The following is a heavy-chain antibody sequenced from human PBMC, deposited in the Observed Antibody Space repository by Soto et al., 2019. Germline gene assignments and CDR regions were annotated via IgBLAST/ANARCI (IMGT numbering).Heavy chain of an antibody. CDR1: GGSISSSSYY. CDR3: ARRRDYGDSYYYYGMDV. D-gene: IGHD4-17*01. J-gene: IGHJ6*02. CDR2: IYYSGST. Sequence: SETLSLTCTVSGGSISSSSYYWGWIRQPPGKGLEWIGSIYYSGSTYYNPSLKSRVTISVDTSKNQFSLKLSSVTAADTAVYYCARRRDYGDSYYYYGMDVWGQGTTVTVSS. V-gene: IGHV4-39*01.